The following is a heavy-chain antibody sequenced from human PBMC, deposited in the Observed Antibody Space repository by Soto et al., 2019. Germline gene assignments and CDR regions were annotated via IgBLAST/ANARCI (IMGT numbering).Heavy chain of an antibody. CDR3: AKEGSGWYSRGSLDF. Sequence: PGGSLRLSCAASGFTFSNYAMSWVRQAPGKGLEWVSVISGNGGSTYYADSVKGRFTISRDNSKNNLYLQMNSLRAEDTAVYYCAKEGSGWYSRGSLDFWGQGTKVTV. D-gene: IGHD6-19*01. V-gene: IGHV3-23*01. CDR2: ISGNGGST. J-gene: IGHJ3*01. CDR1: GFTFSNYA.